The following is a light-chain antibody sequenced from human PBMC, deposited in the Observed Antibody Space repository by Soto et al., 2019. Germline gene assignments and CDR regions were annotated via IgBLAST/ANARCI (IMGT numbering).Light chain of an antibody. Sequence: DTQMTQSRSTLSASIGDRVTITCRTSENIKSHLAWYQQKPGKAPKLLIYTASTIQSGVPSRFRGSESGTEFNLSISSLQPDDFATYYCQQYDIYSAFGQGTKVEIK. CDR3: QQYDIYSA. V-gene: IGKV1-5*03. J-gene: IGKJ1*01. CDR1: ENIKSH. CDR2: TAS.